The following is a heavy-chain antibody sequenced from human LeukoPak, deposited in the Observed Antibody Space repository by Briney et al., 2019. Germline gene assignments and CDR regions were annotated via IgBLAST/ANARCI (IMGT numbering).Heavy chain of an antibody. D-gene: IGHD3-22*01. CDR2: ISWNSGSI. J-gene: IGHJ4*02. Sequence: TGGSLRLSCAASGITFSRYAMHWVRQAPGKGLEWVSGISWNSGSIGYADSVKGRFTISRDNAKNSLYLQMNSLRAEDTALYYCAKAADSSGIEGYFDYWGQGTLVTVSS. V-gene: IGHV3-9*01. CDR3: AKAADSSGIEGYFDY. CDR1: GITFSRYA.